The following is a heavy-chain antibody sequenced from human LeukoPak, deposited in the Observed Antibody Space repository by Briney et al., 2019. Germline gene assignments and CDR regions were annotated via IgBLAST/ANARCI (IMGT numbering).Heavy chain of an antibody. CDR2: INWNGGST. D-gene: IGHD4-17*01. CDR3: ARQNGGAEYGDYGH. CDR1: GFTFSSYG. V-gene: IGHV3-20*04. J-gene: IGHJ4*02. Sequence: GGSLRLSCAASGFTFSSYGMSWVRQAPGKGLEWVSGINWNGGSTGYADSVKGRSTISRDNAKNSLHLQMTSLRAEDTALYYCARQNGGAEYGDYGHWGQGILVTVSS.